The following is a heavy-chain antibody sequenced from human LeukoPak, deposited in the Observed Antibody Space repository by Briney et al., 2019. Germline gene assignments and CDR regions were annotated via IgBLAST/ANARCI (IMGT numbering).Heavy chain of an antibody. CDR3: ARSAQFPYYMDV. CDR1: GYTFTSYG. J-gene: IGHJ6*03. Sequence: GASVKVSCKASGYTFTSYGISWVRQAPGQGLEWMGWINAYNGNTNYAQKFQGRVTMTRDTSISTAYMELSRLRSDDTAVYYCARSAQFPYYMDVWGKGTTVTVSS. V-gene: IGHV1-18*01. CDR2: INAYNGNT. D-gene: IGHD6-19*01.